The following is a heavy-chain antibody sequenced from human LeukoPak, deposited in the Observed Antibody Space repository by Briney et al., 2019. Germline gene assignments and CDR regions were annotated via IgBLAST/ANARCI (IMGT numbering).Heavy chain of an antibody. Sequence: GGSLRLSCAASGFTVSSNYMSWFRQAPGKGLEWVSIIYTGGSTYYADSVRGRFNISRDNSKNTLYLQMNSLRAEDTAVYYCARDRTTTYYFDYWGQGTLVTVSS. CDR1: GFTVSSNY. CDR2: IYTGGST. D-gene: IGHD2/OR15-2a*01. V-gene: IGHV3-53*01. J-gene: IGHJ4*02. CDR3: ARDRTTTYYFDY.